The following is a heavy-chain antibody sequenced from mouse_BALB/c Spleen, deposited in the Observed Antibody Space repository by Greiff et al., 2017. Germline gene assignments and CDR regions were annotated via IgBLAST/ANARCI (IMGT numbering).Heavy chain of an antibody. CDR2: ISIYYDNT. CDR3: ARAGYYYSHWFAY. Sequence: VQLQESGPELVRPGESVKISCKGSGYTFTDYAMHWVKQSHAKSLEWIGVISIYYDNTNYNQKFKGKATMTVDKSSSTAYMELARLTSEDSAIYSCARAGYYYSHWFAYWGQGTLVTVSA. V-gene: IGHV1-67*01. J-gene: IGHJ3*01. D-gene: IGHD2-4*01. CDR1: GYTFTDYA.